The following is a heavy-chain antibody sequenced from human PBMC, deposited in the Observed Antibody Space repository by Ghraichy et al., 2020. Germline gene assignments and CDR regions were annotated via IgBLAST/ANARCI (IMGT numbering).Heavy chain of an antibody. D-gene: IGHD1-14*01. Sequence: GGSLRLSCAASGFTFSDYYMSWIRQAPGKGLEWVSYISSSGSTIYYADSVKGRFTISRDNAKNSLYLQMNSLRAEDTAVYYCARDKPDRHGGLLVGGMDVWGQGTTVTVSS. CDR3: ARDKPDRHGGLLVGGMDV. J-gene: IGHJ6*02. CDR2: ISSSGSTI. CDR1: GFTFSDYY. V-gene: IGHV3-11*04.